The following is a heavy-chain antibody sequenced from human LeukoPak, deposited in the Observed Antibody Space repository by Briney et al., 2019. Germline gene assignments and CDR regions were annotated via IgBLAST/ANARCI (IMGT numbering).Heavy chain of an antibody. J-gene: IGHJ3*02. CDR3: ARLNWDENGFDI. CDR1: GFTFSSYG. CDR2: IWYDGSNK. D-gene: IGHD7-27*01. Sequence: PGGSLRLSCAASGFTFSSYGMHWVRQAPGKGLEWVAVIWYDGSNKYYADSVMGRFTISRDNSKNTVSLQMSSLRAEDPAVYFCARLNWDENGFDIWGQGTLVTVSS. V-gene: IGHV3-33*01.